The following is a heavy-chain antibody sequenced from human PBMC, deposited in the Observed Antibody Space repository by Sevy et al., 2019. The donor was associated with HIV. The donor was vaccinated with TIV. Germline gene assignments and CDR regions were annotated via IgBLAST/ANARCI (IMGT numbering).Heavy chain of an antibody. J-gene: IGHJ5*02. CDR1: GFTFSSYG. CDR3: ATGYCSSTSCSDWFDP. CDR2: IWYDGSNK. V-gene: IGHV3-33*01. Sequence: GGSLRLSCAASGFTFSSYGMHWVRQAPGKGLEWVAVIWYDGSNKYYADSVKGRFTISRDNSKNTLYLQMNSLRAEDTAVYYCATGYCSSTSCSDWFDPWGQGTLVTVSS. D-gene: IGHD2-2*01.